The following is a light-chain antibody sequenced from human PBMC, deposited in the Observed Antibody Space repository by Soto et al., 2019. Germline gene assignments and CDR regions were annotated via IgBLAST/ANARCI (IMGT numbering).Light chain of an antibody. Sequence: QSALTQPASVSGSPGQSITIYCTGTSSDVGSYKYVSWYQQHPGKAPKLMIYEVSNRPSGVSNRFSGSKSGNTASLTISGLQAEDEADYYCSSYTSGSSTWVFGGGTKLTVL. CDR2: EVS. CDR3: SSYTSGSSTWV. CDR1: SSDVGSYKY. J-gene: IGLJ3*02. V-gene: IGLV2-14*01.